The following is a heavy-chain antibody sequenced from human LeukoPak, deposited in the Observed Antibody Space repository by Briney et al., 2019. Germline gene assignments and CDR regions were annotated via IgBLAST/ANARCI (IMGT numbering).Heavy chain of an antibody. V-gene: IGHV3-15*01. CDR1: GFRFNKAW. D-gene: IGHD3-10*01. CDR2: IQSKSDGGTT. J-gene: IGHJ4*02. CDR3: STDGEYGSGTYCDF. Sequence: GGSLRLSCEASGFRFNKAWMNWVRQAPGKGPEWVGRIQSKSDGGTTEYAAPVKGRFTISRDGSKNTLYLQMSSLKAEDTALYYCSTDGEYGSGTYCDFWGQGTLVTVSS.